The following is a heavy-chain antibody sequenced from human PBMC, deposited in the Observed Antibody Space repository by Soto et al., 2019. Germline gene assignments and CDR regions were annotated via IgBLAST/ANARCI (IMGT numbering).Heavy chain of an antibody. CDR2: MNPNSGNT. Sequence: ASVKVSCKASGYTFTSYDINWVRQATGQGLEWMGWMNPNSGNTGYAQKFQGRVTMTRNTSISTAYMELSSLRSEDTAVYYCARARSSGWSAMYYFDYWGQGTLVTVSS. CDR1: GYTFTSYD. D-gene: IGHD6-19*01. CDR3: ARARSSGWSAMYYFDY. V-gene: IGHV1-8*01. J-gene: IGHJ4*02.